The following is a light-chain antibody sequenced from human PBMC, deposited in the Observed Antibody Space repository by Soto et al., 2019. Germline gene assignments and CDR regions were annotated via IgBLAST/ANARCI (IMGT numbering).Light chain of an antibody. CDR2: DAS. J-gene: IGKJ5*01. Sequence: EIVMTQSPATLSVSPGETATLSCRASQSVSRYLAWYQHRPGQAPRLLIYDASTRATGIPARFSGSGSGTEGTLTSSGLQSEDLAVYSCQQGSDWPLFTFGQGTRLEI. CDR3: QQGSDWPLFT. V-gene: IGKV3-15*01. CDR1: QSVSRY.